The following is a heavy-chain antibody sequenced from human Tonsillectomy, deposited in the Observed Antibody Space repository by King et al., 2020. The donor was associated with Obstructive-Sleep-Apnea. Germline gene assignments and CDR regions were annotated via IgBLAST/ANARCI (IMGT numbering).Heavy chain of an antibody. CDR2: ISSSSSTI. J-gene: IGHJ6*02. Sequence: VQLVQSGGGLVQPGGSLRLSCAASGFTFSSYSMNWVRQAPGKGLEWVSYISSSSSTIYYADSVKGRFTISRDNAKNSLYLQMNSLRAEDTAVYYCARDLAAGTGAYYYYGMDVWGHGTTVTVSS. V-gene: IGHV3-48*04. CDR1: GFTFSSYS. D-gene: IGHD6-13*01. CDR3: ARDLAAGTGAYYYYGMDV.